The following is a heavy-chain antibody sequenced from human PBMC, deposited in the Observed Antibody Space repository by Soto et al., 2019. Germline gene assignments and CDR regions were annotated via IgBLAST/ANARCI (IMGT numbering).Heavy chain of an antibody. D-gene: IGHD2-2*01. Sequence: SEAMSPTYNDSGSPVSPSYWTWFCQSPGKVLEWVGYIYFGGTTSYNPPLRSRVTISLETSNSQFSLRLSSVTASDTAVYYCARLGEYYQSPGAWGPGTLVTVS. J-gene: IGHJ5*01. CDR1: GSPVSPSY. V-gene: IGHV4-59*08. CDR3: ARLGEYYQSPGA. CDR2: IYFGGTT.